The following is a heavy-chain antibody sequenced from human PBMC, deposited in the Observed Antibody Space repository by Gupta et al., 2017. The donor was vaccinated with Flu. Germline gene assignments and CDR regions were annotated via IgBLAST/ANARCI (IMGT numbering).Heavy chain of an antibody. J-gene: IGHJ3*01. V-gene: IGHV3-23*01. CDR2: ISVSGGTT. CDR3: AKGVGDTGWNV. D-gene: IGHD5-18*01. CDR1: STYG. Sequence: STYGMSWVRQAPGKGLEWVSAISVSGGTTFYADSVKGRFTISRDNSKNTLYLQMHSLRDEDTATYYCAKGVGDTGWNVWGQGTMVTVSS.